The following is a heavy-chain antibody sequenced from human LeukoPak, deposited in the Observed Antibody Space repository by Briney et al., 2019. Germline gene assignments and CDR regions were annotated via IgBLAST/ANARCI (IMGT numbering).Heavy chain of an antibody. CDR3: ARRTSSQDFDY. V-gene: IGHV3-11*04. CDR1: GFIFSDYY. J-gene: IGHJ4*02. D-gene: IGHD6-13*01. Sequence: GGSLRLSCAASGFIFSDYYMTWIRQAPGKGLEWVSYITNIDSTKKYADSVKGRFTISRDNAKYSLFLQMNSLRAEDTAVYYCARRTSSQDFDYWGQGTLVTVSS. CDR2: ITNIDSTK.